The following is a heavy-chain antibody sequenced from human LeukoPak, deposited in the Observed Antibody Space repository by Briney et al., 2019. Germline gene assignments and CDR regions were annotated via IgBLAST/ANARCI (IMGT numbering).Heavy chain of an antibody. CDR2: IKSKTDGRTT. V-gene: IGHV3-15*01. CDR1: GFTFSNAW. J-gene: IGHJ4*02. CDR3: TTDLRQWELLHFDY. D-gene: IGHD1-26*01. Sequence: GESLRLSCAASGFTFSNAWMSWVRQAPGKVLEWVGRIKSKTDGRTTDYAAPVKGRFTISRDDSKNTLYLQMNSLKTEDTAVYYCTTDLRQWELLHFDYWGQGTLVTVSS.